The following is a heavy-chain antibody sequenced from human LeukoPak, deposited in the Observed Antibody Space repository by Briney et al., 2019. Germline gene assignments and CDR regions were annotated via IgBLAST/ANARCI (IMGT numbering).Heavy chain of an antibody. CDR1: GGSISSGGYY. V-gene: IGHV4-31*03. J-gene: IGHJ4*02. D-gene: IGHD1-26*01. CDR3: ARHGASGSYLYYFDY. CDR2: IYYSGTS. Sequence: SETLSLTCTVSGGSISSGGYYWSWIRQLPGEGLEWIGYIYYSGTSYCNPSLKSRVTMSVDTSKNQFSLKLSSVTAADTAVYFCARHGASGSYLYYFDYWGQGTLVTVSS.